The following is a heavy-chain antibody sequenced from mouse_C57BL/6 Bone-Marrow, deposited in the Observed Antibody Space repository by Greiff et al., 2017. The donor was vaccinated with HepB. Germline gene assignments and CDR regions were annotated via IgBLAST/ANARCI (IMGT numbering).Heavy chain of an antibody. Sequence: EVKLMESGGGLVQPGGSMKLSCVASGFTFSNYWMNWVRQSPEKGLEWVAQIRLKSDNYATHYAESVKGRFTISRDDSKSSVYLQMNNLRAEDTGIYYCTYLYAMDYWGQGTSVTVSS. CDR1: GFTFSNYW. CDR3: TYLYAMDY. D-gene: IGHD5-1*01. V-gene: IGHV6-3*01. J-gene: IGHJ4*01. CDR2: IRLKSDNYAT.